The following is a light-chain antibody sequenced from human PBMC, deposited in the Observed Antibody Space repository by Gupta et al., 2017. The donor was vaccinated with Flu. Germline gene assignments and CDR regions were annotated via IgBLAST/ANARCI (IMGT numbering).Light chain of an antibody. V-gene: IGLV2-14*01. CDR3: RSFTNKSTLL. CDR2: QVI. J-gene: IGLJ3*02. Sequence: VSWYQHRTGKVPKLIIYQVIVRPSAVSDRFSLSESGTASSLTVSVRQSEAEAEYYCRSFTNKSTLLFGGCTKLTLL.